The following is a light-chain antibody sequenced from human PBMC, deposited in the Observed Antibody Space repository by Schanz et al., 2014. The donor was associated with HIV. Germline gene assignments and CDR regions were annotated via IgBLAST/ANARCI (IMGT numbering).Light chain of an antibody. CDR2: DAS. V-gene: IGKV1-33*01. CDR3: QQYDDLPYT. Sequence: DIQMTQSPSSLSASVGDRVTITCQASQDISNYLNWYQHKPGKAPKLLIYDASNLETGVPSRFSGGGSGTDFTFTISSLQPEDVATYYCQQYDDLPYTFGQGTKLEIK. CDR1: QDISNY. J-gene: IGKJ2*01.